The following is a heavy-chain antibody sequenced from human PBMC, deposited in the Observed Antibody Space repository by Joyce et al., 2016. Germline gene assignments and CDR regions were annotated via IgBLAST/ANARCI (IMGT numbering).Heavy chain of an antibody. D-gene: IGHD3-16*01. CDR1: GSTFSSSS. CDR3: ARGGISYYYAMDV. J-gene: IGHJ6*02. Sequence: QLVESGGGVVKPGGSLRLSCEASGSTFSSSSMSWFRQAPGKGLEWVAAIRGTSYYIFHADTVRGRFTVSRDNAKKTLYLQMNSLRAEDSAVFYCARGGISYYYAMDVWGQGTTVTVSS. CDR2: IRGTSYYI. V-gene: IGHV3-21*01.